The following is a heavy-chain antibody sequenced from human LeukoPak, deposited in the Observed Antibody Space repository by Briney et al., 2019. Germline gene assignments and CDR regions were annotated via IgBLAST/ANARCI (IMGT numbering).Heavy chain of an antibody. CDR1: GGSISSYY. J-gene: IGHJ4*02. CDR2: INHSGST. Sequence: SETLSLTCTVSGGSISSYYWSWIRQPPGKGLEWIGEINHSGSTNYNPSLKSRVTISVDTSKNQFSLKLSSVTAADTAVYYCARVGVRYYDSSGSDYWGQGTLVTVSS. CDR3: ARVGVRYYDSSGSDY. V-gene: IGHV4-34*01. D-gene: IGHD3-22*01.